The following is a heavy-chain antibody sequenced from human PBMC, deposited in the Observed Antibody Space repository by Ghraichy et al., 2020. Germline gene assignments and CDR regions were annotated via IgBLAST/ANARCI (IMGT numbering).Heavy chain of an antibody. CDR3: TRGSGYNALDY. Sequence: SETLSLTCSVSGGSVSSSYWSWIRQPPGKGMEWIGYISHSGGAKDNPSLKSRVSISLDTSKNQFSLKLTSVTAADTAVYYCTRGSGYNALDYWGQGILVTVSS. CDR1: GGSVSSSY. J-gene: IGHJ4*02. V-gene: IGHV4-59*02. D-gene: IGHD5-24*01. CDR2: ISHSGGA.